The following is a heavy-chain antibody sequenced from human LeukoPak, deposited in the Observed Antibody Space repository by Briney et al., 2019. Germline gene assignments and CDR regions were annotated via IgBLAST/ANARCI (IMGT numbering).Heavy chain of an antibody. Sequence: AGGSLRLSCAASGFTISSYAMSWVRQAPGKGLEWVSAISGSGGSTYYADSVKGRFTISRDNSKNTLYLQMNSLRAEDTAVYYCAKDVLWWFDPFDYWGQGTLVTVSS. CDR2: ISGSGGST. J-gene: IGHJ4*02. CDR3: AKDVLWWFDPFDY. D-gene: IGHD2-21*01. V-gene: IGHV3-23*01. CDR1: GFTISSYA.